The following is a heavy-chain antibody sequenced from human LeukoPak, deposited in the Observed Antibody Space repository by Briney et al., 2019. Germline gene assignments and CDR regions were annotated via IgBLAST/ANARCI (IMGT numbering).Heavy chain of an antibody. CDR1: GYSFTTYW. Sequence: NHGESLKISCRGSGYSFTTYWIGWVRQMPGKGLEWMGIIYPGDSDTRYTPSFQGQVTMSADKSINTAYLQWSSLKASDTAMHYCARRQGCSSTSCPPDYWGQGTLVTVSP. D-gene: IGHD2-2*01. V-gene: IGHV5-51*01. CDR3: ARRQGCSSTSCPPDY. J-gene: IGHJ4*02. CDR2: IYPGDSDT.